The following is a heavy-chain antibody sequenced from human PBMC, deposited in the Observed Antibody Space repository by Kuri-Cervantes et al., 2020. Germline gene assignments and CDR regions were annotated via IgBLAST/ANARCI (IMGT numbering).Heavy chain of an antibody. D-gene: IGHD2-15*01. CDR3: ARGGRGKVVAARKNWFDP. J-gene: IGHJ5*02. V-gene: IGHV1-8*02. CDR2: MNPNSGTT. CDR1: GYTFTSYA. Sequence: ASVKVSCKASGYTFTSYAMHWGRQAPGQRLEWMGWMNPNSGTTGYAQKFQGRVTMTRNTSISTAYMELSSLRSEDTAVYYCARGGRGKVVAARKNWFDPWGQGTLVTVSS.